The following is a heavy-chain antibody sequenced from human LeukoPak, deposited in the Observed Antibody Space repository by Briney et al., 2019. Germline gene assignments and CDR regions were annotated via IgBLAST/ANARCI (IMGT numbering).Heavy chain of an antibody. V-gene: IGHV4-39*07. CDR2: VYHRGST. J-gene: IGHJ4*02. D-gene: IGHD3-3*01. CDR3: ARREDDFWSGYSY. Sequence: PSETLSLTCSVSGGSVTDDNYYWGWIRQSPGKGLEWIASVYHRGSTYYNPSLESRVTISVDTSKNQFSLKLSSVTAADTAVYYCARREDDFWSGYSYWGQGTLVTVSS. CDR1: GGSVTDDNYY.